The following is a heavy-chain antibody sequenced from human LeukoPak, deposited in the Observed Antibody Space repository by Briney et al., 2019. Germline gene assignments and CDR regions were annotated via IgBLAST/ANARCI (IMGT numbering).Heavy chain of an antibody. CDR3: AREGLLERRYIFDY. V-gene: IGHV6-1*01. J-gene: IGHJ4*02. Sequence: PSQTLSLTCAISGDSVSSNSAAWNWLRQSPSRGLEWLGRTYYRSKWYNDYAVSVKSRITINPDTSKNQFSLQLNSVTPEDTADYYCAREGLLERRYIFDYWGQGTLVTVSS. CDR1: GDSVSSNSAA. D-gene: IGHD1-1*01. CDR2: TYYRSKWYN.